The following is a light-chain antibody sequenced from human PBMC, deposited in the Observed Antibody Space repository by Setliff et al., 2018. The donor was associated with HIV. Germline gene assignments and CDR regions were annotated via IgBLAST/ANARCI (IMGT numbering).Light chain of an antibody. J-gene: IGLJ1*01. CDR3: SSYTTESTRV. CDR2: QVS. V-gene: IGLV2-14*01. CDR1: DNDVGGYDY. Sequence: QSALTQPASVSGSPGQSIAISCTGTDNDVGGYDYVSWYQHHPGKAPKLIIFQVSNRPSGVSNRFSGFKSGNTASLTISGLQAEDEADYYCSSYTTESTRVFGSGTKVTVL.